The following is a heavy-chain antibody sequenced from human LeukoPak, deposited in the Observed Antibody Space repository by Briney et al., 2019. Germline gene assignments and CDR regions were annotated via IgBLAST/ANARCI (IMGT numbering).Heavy chain of an antibody. CDR1: GFTFSRYS. Sequence: GGSLRLSCVASGFTFSRYSMNWVRQAPGKGLEWVSYINSKSDTIYYADSVKGRFTISRDNSKNTLYLQMNSLRAEDTAVYYCASRLLYYDFWSGADIDYMDVWGKGTTATVSS. D-gene: IGHD3-3*01. V-gene: IGHV3-48*01. J-gene: IGHJ6*03. CDR3: ASRLLYYDFWSGADIDYMDV. CDR2: INSKSDTI.